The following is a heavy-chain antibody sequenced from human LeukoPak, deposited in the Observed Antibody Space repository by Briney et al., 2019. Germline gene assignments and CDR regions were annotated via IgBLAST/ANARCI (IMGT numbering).Heavy chain of an antibody. CDR1: GGSISSSNW. CDR2: IYHSGST. D-gene: IGHD3-22*01. J-gene: IGHJ4*02. V-gene: IGHV4-4*02. CDR3: ARDSDPRAYYYDPAGGGPLGY. Sequence: PSGTLSLTCAVSGGSISSSNWWSWVRQPPGKGLEWIGEIYHSGSTNYNPSLESRVTISVDRSKNQFSLKLSSVTAADTAVYYCARDSDPRAYYYDPAGGGPLGYWGQGTLVTVSS.